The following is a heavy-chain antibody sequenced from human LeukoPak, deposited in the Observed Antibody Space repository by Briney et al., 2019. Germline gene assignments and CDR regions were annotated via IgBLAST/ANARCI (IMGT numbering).Heavy chain of an antibody. Sequence: PGGSLRLSCAASGFTLSSYWMHWVRHAPGKGLVWVSRINSDGSTTTYADSVKGRFTISRDNAKNTLYLQMNSLRAEDTAVYYCARIGYYYDSSGYYSVHFDYWGQGTLVTVSS. D-gene: IGHD3-22*01. V-gene: IGHV3-74*01. CDR2: INSDGSTT. J-gene: IGHJ4*02. CDR3: ARIGYYYDSSGYYSVHFDY. CDR1: GFTLSSYW.